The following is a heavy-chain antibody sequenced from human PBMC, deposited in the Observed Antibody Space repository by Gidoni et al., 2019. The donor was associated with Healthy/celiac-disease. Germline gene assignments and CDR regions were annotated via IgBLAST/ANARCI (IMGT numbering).Heavy chain of an antibody. CDR2: IYYSGST. D-gene: IGHD3-10*02. V-gene: IGHV4-31*03. Sequence: QVQLQESGPGLVTPSQTLSLTCTVSGGSISSGGYYWSWIRQHPGKGLEWIGYIYYSGSTYYNPSLKSRVTISVDTSKNQFSLKLSSVTAADTAVYYCARVVAYYYVSGAFDIWGQGTMVTVSS. CDR1: GGSISSGGYY. CDR3: ARVVAYYYVSGAFDI. J-gene: IGHJ3*02.